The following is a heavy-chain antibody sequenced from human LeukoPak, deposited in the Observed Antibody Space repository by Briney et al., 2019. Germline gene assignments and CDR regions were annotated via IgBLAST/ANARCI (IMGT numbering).Heavy chain of an antibody. V-gene: IGHV3-48*01. J-gene: IGHJ4*02. Sequence: GGSLRLSCAASGFTFSSYSMNWVRQAPGKGLEWVSYISSSSSTIYYADSVKGRFTISRDNAKNSLYLQMNSLRAEDTAVYYCARDRRSSYYDFWSGYYPPSNWGQGTLVTVSS. CDR1: GFTFSSYS. D-gene: IGHD3-3*01. CDR2: ISSSSSTI. CDR3: ARDRRSSYYDFWSGYYPPSN.